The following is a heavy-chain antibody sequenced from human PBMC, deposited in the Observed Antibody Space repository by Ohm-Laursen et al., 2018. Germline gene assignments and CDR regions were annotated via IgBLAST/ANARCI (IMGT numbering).Heavy chain of an antibody. CDR1: GFTFSSYG. CDR3: AKETGYYYGYMDV. Sequence: SLRLSCAASGFTFSSYGMHWVRQAPGKGLEWVAVISYDGSNKYYADSVKGRFTISRDNSKNTLYLQMNSLRAEDTAVYYCAKETGYYYGYMDVWGQGTTVTVSS. D-gene: IGHD3-10*01. J-gene: IGHJ6*03. V-gene: IGHV3-30*18. CDR2: ISYDGSNK.